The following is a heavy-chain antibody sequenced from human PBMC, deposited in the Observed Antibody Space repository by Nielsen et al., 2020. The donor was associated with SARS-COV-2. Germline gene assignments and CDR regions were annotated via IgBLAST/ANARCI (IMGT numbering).Heavy chain of an antibody. J-gene: IGHJ4*02. Sequence: GESLKISCAASGFTFSSYWMSWVRQAPGKGLEWVANIKQDGSEKYYVDSVKGRFTISRDNAKNSLYLQMNSLRAEDTAVYYCARKWELFDYWRQGTLVTVSS. CDR1: GFTFSSYW. V-gene: IGHV3-7*05. CDR2: IKQDGSEK. CDR3: ARKWELFDY. D-gene: IGHD1-26*01.